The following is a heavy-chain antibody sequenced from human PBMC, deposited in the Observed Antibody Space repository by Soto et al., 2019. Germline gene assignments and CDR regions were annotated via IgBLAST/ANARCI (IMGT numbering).Heavy chain of an antibody. CDR1: GFTFSSYD. J-gene: IGHJ4*02. CDR3: AKAGGGSSGWYSDY. Sequence: GSLRLSCAASGFTFSSYDMHWVRQAPGKGLEWVAVISYDGSNKYYADSVKGRFTISRDNSKNTLYLQMNSLRAEDTAVYYCAKAGGGSSGWYSDYWGQGTLVTVSS. CDR2: ISYDGSNK. D-gene: IGHD6-19*01. V-gene: IGHV3-30*18.